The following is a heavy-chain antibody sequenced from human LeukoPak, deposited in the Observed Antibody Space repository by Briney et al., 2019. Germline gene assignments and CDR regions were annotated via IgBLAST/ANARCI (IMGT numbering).Heavy chain of an antibody. D-gene: IGHD6-6*01. Sequence: GGSLRLSCAASGFSFPDSAMHWVRQAPGKGLEWVSVISWNSGTIAYADSVKGRFTISRDNAKNSLYLQINSLRPEDTAFYYCAKKSGTSSSLDYWGQGTLVTVSS. V-gene: IGHV3-9*01. CDR3: AKKSGTSSSLDY. J-gene: IGHJ4*02. CDR2: ISWNSGTI. CDR1: GFSFPDSA.